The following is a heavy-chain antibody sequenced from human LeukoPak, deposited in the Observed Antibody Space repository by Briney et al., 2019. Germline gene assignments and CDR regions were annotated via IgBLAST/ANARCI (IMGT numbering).Heavy chain of an antibody. V-gene: IGHV3-7*01. CDR1: GFTFSSYA. J-gene: IGHJ4*02. CDR2: IKEDGSET. D-gene: IGHD5-24*01. CDR3: ARETPRRGETRDGYR. Sequence: GGSLRLSCAASGFTFSSYAMSWVRQAPGKGLECLANIKEDGSETYYADSVKGRFTISRDNPKNLLFLQINSLRVEDTAVYYCARETPRRGETRDGYRWGQGTLVTVSS.